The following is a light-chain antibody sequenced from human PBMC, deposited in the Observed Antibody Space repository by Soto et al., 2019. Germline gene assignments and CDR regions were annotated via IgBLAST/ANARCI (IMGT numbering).Light chain of an antibody. Sequence: EVVFTQSPGTLSLSPGARATLSCRASQSVSSTYLARYQQTPGQAPRLPIYAASGSATGILATFSGSGSLTDFTLTISTLEAEDLAVYYCQQYGSSPTFGQGAKGDIK. CDR2: AAS. V-gene: IGKV3-20*01. J-gene: IGKJ1*01. CDR3: QQYGSSPT. CDR1: QSVSSTY.